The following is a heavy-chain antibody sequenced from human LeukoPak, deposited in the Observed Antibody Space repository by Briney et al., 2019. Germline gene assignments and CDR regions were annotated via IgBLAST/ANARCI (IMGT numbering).Heavy chain of an antibody. D-gene: IGHD1-26*01. Sequence: SETLSLTCTVSGGSISNYYWSWIRQPPGEGLEWIGFISYTGSTNYNPSLKSRVTVSVDTSKNQFSLKVTSVTAADTAVYYCARTIKSGNYFWFDPWGQGTLVTVSS. CDR3: ARTIKSGNYFWFDP. CDR1: GGSISNYY. CDR2: ISYTGST. V-gene: IGHV4-59*01. J-gene: IGHJ5*02.